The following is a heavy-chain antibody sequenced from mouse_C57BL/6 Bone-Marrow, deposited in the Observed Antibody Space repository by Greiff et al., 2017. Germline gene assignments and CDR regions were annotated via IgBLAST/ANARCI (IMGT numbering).Heavy chain of an antibody. D-gene: IGHD3-3*01. CDR3: ARGLGPSFDY. J-gene: IGHJ2*01. CDR2: IDPSDSET. V-gene: IGHV1-52*01. CDR1: GYTFTSYW. Sequence: QVKLQQPGAELVRPGSSVKLSCKASGYTFTSYWMHWVKQRPIQGLEWIGNIDPSDSETHYNQKFKDKATLTVDKSSSTAYMQLSSLTSEDAAVYYCARGLGPSFDYWGQGTTLTVSS.